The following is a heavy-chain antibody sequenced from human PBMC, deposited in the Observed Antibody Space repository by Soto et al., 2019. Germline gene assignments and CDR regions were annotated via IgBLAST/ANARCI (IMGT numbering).Heavy chain of an antibody. J-gene: IGHJ6*02. V-gene: IGHV4-30-2*01. Sequence: SETLSLTCAVSGGSISSGGYSWSWIRQPPGKGLEWIGYIYHSGSTYYNPSLKSRVTTSVDRSKNQFSLKLSSVTAADTAVYYCARVTKTYYYGMDVWGQGTTVTVSS. CDR1: GGSISSGGYS. D-gene: IGHD2-8*01. CDR2: IYHSGST. CDR3: ARVTKTYYYGMDV.